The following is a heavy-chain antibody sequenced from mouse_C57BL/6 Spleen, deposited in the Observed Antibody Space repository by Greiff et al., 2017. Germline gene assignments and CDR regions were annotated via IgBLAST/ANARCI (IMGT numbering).Heavy chain of an antibody. D-gene: IGHD1-1*02. CDR2: LNPGSGGT. J-gene: IGHJ4*01. CDR3: ARQVGAMDY. V-gene: IGHV1-54*01. CDR1: GYAFTNYL. Sequence: VQLQQSGAELVRPGTSVKVSCKASGYAFTNYLIEWVKQRPGQGLEWIGVLNPGSGGTNYNEKFKGKATLTADKSSSTAYMQLSSLTSEDSAVYFCARQVGAMDYWGQGTSVTVSS.